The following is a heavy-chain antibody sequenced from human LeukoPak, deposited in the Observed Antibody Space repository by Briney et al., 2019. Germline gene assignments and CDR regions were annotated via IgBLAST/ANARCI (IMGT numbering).Heavy chain of an antibody. V-gene: IGHV3-23*01. D-gene: IGHD1-14*01. CDR1: GFTFSTYA. CDR2: ISSSGGTT. CDR3: TKVRNTGPINFDS. J-gene: IGHJ4*02. Sequence: GGSLRLSCAASGFTFSTYAVNCVRQAPGKGLEWVSAISSSGGTTYYADSVKGRFSISRDNSKNTLYLRMNSLRAEDTAIYYCTKVRNTGPINFDSWGQGTLVTVSA.